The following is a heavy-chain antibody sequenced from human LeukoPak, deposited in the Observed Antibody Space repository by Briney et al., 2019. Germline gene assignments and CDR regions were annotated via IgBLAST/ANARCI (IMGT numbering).Heavy chain of an antibody. CDR3: ARAMIAAAGNPFDY. J-gene: IGHJ4*02. CDR2: IIPIFGTA. D-gene: IGHD6-25*01. CDR1: GGTFSSYA. V-gene: IGHV1-69*13. Sequence: ASVKVSCKASGGTFSSYAISWVRQAPGQGLQWMGGIIPIFGTANYAQKFQGRVTITADESTSTAYMELSSLRSEDTAVYYCARAMIAAAGNPFDYWGQGTLVTVSS.